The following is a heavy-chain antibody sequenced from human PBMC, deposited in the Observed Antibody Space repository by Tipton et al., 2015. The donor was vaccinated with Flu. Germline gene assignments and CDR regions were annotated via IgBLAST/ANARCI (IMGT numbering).Heavy chain of an antibody. CDR1: GYSFTSYW. Sequence: EVQLVQSGAEVKKPGESLKISCQGSGYSFTSYWIGWVRQMPGKGLEWMGIIYPGDSDTRYSPSFQGQVTISVDKSIRTAYLQWSGLKASDTAMYYCARRALGGVEYYGMDFWGQGTTVTVSS. V-gene: IGHV5-51*01. CDR2: IYPGDSDT. D-gene: IGHD2-8*02. J-gene: IGHJ6*02. CDR3: ARRALGGVEYYGMDF.